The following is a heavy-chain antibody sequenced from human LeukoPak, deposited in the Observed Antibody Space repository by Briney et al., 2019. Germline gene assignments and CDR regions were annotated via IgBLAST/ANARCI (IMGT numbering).Heavy chain of an antibody. CDR2: ISGSGDFT. CDR1: GFTFSNYG. D-gene: IGHD5-24*01. V-gene: IGHV3-23*01. J-gene: IGHJ4*02. CDR3: AKDGARDGYNYPDY. Sequence: QPGGSLRLSCAASGFTFSNYGMSWVRQAPGKGLEWVSDISGSGDFTYYADSVKGRFTISRDKSKNTLYLQMNSLRAEDTAVYYCAKDGARDGYNYPDYWGQGTLVTVSS.